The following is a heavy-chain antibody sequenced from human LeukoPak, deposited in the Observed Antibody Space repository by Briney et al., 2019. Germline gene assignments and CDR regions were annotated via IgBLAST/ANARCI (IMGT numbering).Heavy chain of an antibody. CDR3: ARATKYDFWSGYETRPFDY. D-gene: IGHD3-3*01. J-gene: IGHJ4*02. CDR1: GFTFSSYA. CDR2: ISYDGSNK. V-gene: IGHV3-30-3*01. Sequence: PGGSLRLSCAASGFTFSSYAMHWVRQAPGKGLEWVAAISYDGSNKYYADSVKGRFTISRDNSKNTLYLQMNSLRAEDTAVYYCARATKYDFWSGYETRPFDYWGQGTLVTVSS.